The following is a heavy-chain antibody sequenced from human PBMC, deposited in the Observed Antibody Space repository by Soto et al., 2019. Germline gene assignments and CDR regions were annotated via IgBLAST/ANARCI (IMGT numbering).Heavy chain of an antibody. CDR3: ARKPGTEGRVYYYYYGMDV. V-gene: IGHV3-48*02. CDR1: GFTFSSYS. CDR2: ISSSSSTI. J-gene: IGHJ6*02. Sequence: GGSLRLSCAASGFTFSSYSMNWVRQAPGKGLEWVSYISSSSSTIYYADSVKGRFTISRDNAKNSLYLQMNSLRDEDTAVYYCARKPGTEGRVYYYYYGMDVWGQGTTVTVSS. D-gene: IGHD1-1*01.